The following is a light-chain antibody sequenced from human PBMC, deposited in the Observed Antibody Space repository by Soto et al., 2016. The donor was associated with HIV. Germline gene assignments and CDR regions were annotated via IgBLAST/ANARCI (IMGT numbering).Light chain of an antibody. J-gene: IGKJ2*01. Sequence: DIQVTQSPSTLSAFVGDRVTITCRASQTISTWLAWYQQKPGKAPKLLIYTASSLESGVSSRFSGNGSGTEFTLTISSLQPDDFATYYCQQYSSYSGTFGQGTRLEI. CDR3: QQYSSYSGT. CDR2: TAS. CDR1: QTISTW. V-gene: IGKV1-5*03.